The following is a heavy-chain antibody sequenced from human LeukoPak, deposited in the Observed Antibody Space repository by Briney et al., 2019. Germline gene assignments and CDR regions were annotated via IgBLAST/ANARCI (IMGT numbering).Heavy chain of an antibody. Sequence: ASVEVSCKASGYTFTGYYMHWVRQAPGQGLEWMGWINPNSGGTNYAQKFQGRVTMTRDTSISTAYMELSRLRSDDTAVYYCARDRYSDYYYYMDVWGKGTTVTVSS. CDR3: ARDRYSDYYYYMDV. CDR2: INPNSGGT. D-gene: IGHD1-1*01. V-gene: IGHV1-2*02. CDR1: GYTFTGYY. J-gene: IGHJ6*03.